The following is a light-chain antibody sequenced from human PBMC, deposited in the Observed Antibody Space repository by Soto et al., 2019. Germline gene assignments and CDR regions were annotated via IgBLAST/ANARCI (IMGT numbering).Light chain of an antibody. J-gene: IGKJ1*01. V-gene: IGKV3-20*01. CDR1: QSVSSGY. Sequence: EIVLTQSPGTLSLSPGERATLSFRASQSVSSGYLACYQQKPDQAPRLLIYGASNRATGTPDRFSGSGSGTEFTLTISSLQSEDFAVYYCHQYNGWPRTFGQGTKVDIK. CDR3: HQYNGWPRT. CDR2: GAS.